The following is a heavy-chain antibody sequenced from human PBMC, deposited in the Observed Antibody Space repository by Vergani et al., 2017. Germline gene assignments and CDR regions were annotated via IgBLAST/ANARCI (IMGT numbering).Heavy chain of an antibody. Sequence: EVQLVESGGGLVQPGGSLRLSCAASGFTFSSYEMNWVRQAPGKGLEWVSYISSSGSTISYADSVKGRFTISRDNAKNSLYLQMNSLRAEDTAVYYCARQIVSAPAFDIWGQGTMVTVSS. CDR3: ARQIVSAPAFDI. D-gene: IGHD6-6*01. J-gene: IGHJ3*02. V-gene: IGHV3-48*03. CDR2: ISSSGSTI. CDR1: GFTFSSYE.